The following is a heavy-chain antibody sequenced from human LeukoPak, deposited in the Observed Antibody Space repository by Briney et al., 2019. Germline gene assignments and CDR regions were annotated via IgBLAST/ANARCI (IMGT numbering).Heavy chain of an antibody. D-gene: IGHD6-19*01. CDR1: GGSISSGSYY. CDR2: IYYSGST. CDR3: ARGVRGRQWLVKDYYYMDV. J-gene: IGHJ6*03. V-gene: IGHV4-61*01. Sequence: SETLSLTCTVSGGSISSGSYYWSWIRQPPGKGLEWIGYIYYSGSTNYNPSLKSRVTISVDTSKNQFSLKLSSVTAADTAVYYCARGVRGRQWLVKDYYYMDVWGKGTTVTISS.